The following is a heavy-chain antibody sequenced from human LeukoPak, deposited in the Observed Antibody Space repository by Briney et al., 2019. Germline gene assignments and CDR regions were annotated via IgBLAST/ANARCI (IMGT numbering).Heavy chain of an antibody. D-gene: IGHD3-10*01. CDR3: ARSIWFGESL. J-gene: IGHJ4*02. CDR2: IYHTGNT. V-gene: IGHV4-4*02. Sequence: KSGGSLRLSCAASGFTFSSYAMSWVRQPPGKGLEWIGHIYHTGNTIYNPSLKSRVTISVDKSKNQFSLRLSSVTAADTAVYYCARSIWFGESLWGQGTLVTVSS. CDR1: GFTFSSYAM.